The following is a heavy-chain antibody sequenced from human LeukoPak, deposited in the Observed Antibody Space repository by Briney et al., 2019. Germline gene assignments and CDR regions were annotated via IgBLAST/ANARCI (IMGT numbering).Heavy chain of an antibody. CDR3: AREAPDCTNGVCYIRDAFDI. J-gene: IGHJ3*02. CDR1: GGSFSGYY. V-gene: IGHV4-34*01. Sequence: SETLSLTCAVYGGSFSGYYWSWIRQPPGKGLEGIGEINHSGSTNYNPSLKSRVTISVEKSKNQFSLKLSSVTAADTAVYYCAREAPDCTNGVCYIRDAFDIWGQGTMVTVSS. D-gene: IGHD2-8*01. CDR2: INHSGST.